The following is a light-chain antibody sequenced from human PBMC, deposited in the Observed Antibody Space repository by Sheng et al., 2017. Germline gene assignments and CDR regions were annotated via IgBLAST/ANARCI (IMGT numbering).Light chain of an antibody. CDR2: EVS. J-gene: IGLJ1*01. CDR1: SSDVGRYNF. Sequence: QSALTQPASVSGAPGQSITISCTGTSSDVGRYNFVSWYQQYPGKAPNLVIYEVSKRPSGSRXRFSGSKSGNTASLTVSGLQAEDEADYYCSSYAGSDISVFGSGTKVTVL. V-gene: IGLV2-8*01. CDR3: SSYAGSDISV.